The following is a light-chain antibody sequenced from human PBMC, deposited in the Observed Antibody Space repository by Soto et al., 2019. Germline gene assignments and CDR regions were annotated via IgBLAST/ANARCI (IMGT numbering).Light chain of an antibody. V-gene: IGKV3-20*01. CDR2: GAS. CDR3: QQYGSSPWT. Sequence: EIVLTQSPGTLSLSPGERATLSCRASQSVSSSYLAWYQQKPGQAPRLLISGASTRATGIPDRFSGSGSGTDFTLTISRLEPEDFAVYYCQQYGSSPWTFGQGTKVEIK. J-gene: IGKJ1*01. CDR1: QSVSSSY.